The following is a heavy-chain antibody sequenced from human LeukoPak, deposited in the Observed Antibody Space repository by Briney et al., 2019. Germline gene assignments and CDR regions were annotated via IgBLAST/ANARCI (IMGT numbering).Heavy chain of an antibody. CDR1: GGSISSYY. D-gene: IGHD3-10*01. CDR3: ARQDFGSGIVPGY. J-gene: IGHJ4*02. Sequence: PSETLSLTCTVSGGSISSYYWSWIRQPPGKGLEWIGYIYYSGSTNYNPSLKSRVTISVDTSKNQFSLKLRSVTAADMAVYYCARQDFGSGIVPGYWGQGTLVTVSS. V-gene: IGHV4-59*08. CDR2: IYYSGST.